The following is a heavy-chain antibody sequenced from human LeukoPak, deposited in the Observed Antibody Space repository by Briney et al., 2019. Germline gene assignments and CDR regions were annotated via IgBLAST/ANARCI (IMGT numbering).Heavy chain of an antibody. CDR2: INHSGST. Sequence: KPSETLSLTCAVYGGSFSGYYWSWIRQPPGKGLEWIGEINHSGSTNYNPSLKSRVTISVDTSKNQFSLKLSSVTAADTAVYYCARKNYDFWSGYQRKGVRFDYWGQGTLVTVSS. CDR1: GGSFSGYY. J-gene: IGHJ4*02. D-gene: IGHD3-3*01. V-gene: IGHV4-34*01. CDR3: ARKNYDFWSGYQRKGVRFDY.